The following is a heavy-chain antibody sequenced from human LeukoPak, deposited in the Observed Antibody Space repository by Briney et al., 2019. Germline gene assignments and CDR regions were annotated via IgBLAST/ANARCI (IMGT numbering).Heavy chain of an antibody. J-gene: IGHJ4*02. CDR1: GYSFTSYW. Sequence: GESLQISCKGSGYSFTSYWIGWVRQMPGKGLEWMGIIYPGDSDTRYSPSFQGQVTISADKSISTAYLQWSSLKASDTAMYYCASGQEDCSGGSCYSRQALGFDYWGQGTLVTVSS. V-gene: IGHV5-51*01. D-gene: IGHD2-15*01. CDR3: ASGQEDCSGGSCYSRQALGFDY. CDR2: IYPGDSDT.